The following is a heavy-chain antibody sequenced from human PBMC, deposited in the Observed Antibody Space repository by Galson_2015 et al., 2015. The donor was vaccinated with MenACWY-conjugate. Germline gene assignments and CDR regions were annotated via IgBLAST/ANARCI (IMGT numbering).Heavy chain of an antibody. J-gene: IGHJ4*02. CDR2: IYWDDDK. V-gene: IGHV2-5*02. CDR3: AHSGEYCSRTSCYYFDY. Sequence: PALVKPTQPLTLTCTFSGFSLTTTGVGVAWVRQPPGKALEWLALIYWDDDKRYRPSLGSRLTVTKDTSKNRVVLTMTNVDPVDTATYYCAHSGEYCSRTSCYYFDYWGQGAPVTVSS. D-gene: IGHD2-2*01. CDR1: GFSLTTTGVG.